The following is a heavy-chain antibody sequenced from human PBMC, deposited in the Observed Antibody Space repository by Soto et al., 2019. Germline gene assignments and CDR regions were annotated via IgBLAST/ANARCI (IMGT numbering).Heavy chain of an antibody. D-gene: IGHD2-21*02. CDR3: ARSIVVVTALDY. CDR2: ISAYNGNT. CDR1: GYTFTSNG. V-gene: IGHV1-18*01. J-gene: IGHJ4*02. Sequence: GASVKVSCKASGYTFTSNGISWVRQAPGQGLEWMGWISAYNGNTKYSQKFQGRVTITRDTSASTAYMELSSLRSEDTAVYYCARSIVVVTALDYWGQGTLVNVS.